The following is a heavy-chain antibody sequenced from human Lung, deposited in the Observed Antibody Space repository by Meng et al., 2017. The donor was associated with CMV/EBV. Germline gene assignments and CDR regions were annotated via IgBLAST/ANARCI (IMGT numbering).Heavy chain of an antibody. Sequence: AEVKKPGGSVKVSCQASWYTFTSYGINWVRQATGQGLEWMGWMNPNRGNTGYAQKFQGRVSITSNTSISTAYMELSSLRSEDTAVYYCARGYCSGGSCPVFDPWGQGTLVTVSS. V-gene: IGHV1-8*01. D-gene: IGHD2-15*01. CDR1: WYTFTSYG. CDR3: ARGYCSGGSCPVFDP. J-gene: IGHJ5*02. CDR2: MNPNRGNT.